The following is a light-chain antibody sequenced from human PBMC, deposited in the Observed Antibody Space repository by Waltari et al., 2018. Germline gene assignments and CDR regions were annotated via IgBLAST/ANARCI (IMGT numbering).Light chain of an antibody. CDR2: STV. CDR3: QLYYGGTLV. J-gene: IGLJ3*02. CDR1: AGPVTSNNF. V-gene: IGLV7-43*01. Sequence: QTVVTQEPSLTVSPGGTVTLTCASTAGPVTSNNFPNWFPQKPGPPPRALIYSTVDRHSWTPARFSGSLLGGKAALTLSGVQPEDEADYYCQLYYGGTLVFGGGTKVTVL.